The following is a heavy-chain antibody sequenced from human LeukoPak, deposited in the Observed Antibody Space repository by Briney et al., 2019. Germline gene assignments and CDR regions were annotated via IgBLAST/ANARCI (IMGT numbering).Heavy chain of an antibody. J-gene: IGHJ4*02. CDR1: GFTFTNSA. CDR2: IVVASGNT. V-gene: IGHV1-58*02. Sequence: ASVKVSCQASGFTFTNSAMQWVRQARGQRLEWIGWIVVASGNTKYAQKFQERVTITRDMSTSTAYMELSSLSPEDTAVYYCAAAPIEMQQRGFDYWGQGTLVTVSS. CDR3: AAAPIEMQQRGFDY. D-gene: IGHD5-24*01.